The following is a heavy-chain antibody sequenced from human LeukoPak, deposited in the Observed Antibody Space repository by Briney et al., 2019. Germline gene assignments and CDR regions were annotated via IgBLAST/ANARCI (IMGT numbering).Heavy chain of an antibody. CDR1: GFIFSRYW. J-gene: IGHJ1*01. V-gene: IGHV3-74*01. D-gene: IGHD3-22*01. CDR2: IKSDGST. CDR3: ARAPAEIGGYYPEYFRH. Sequence: GGSLRLSCAAFGFIFSRYWMHWVRQAPGKGLVWVSRIKSDGSTNYADSVKGRFTISRDNAKNTVSLQMNSLRAEDTGVYYCARAPAEIGGYYPEYFRHWGQGTLVTVSS.